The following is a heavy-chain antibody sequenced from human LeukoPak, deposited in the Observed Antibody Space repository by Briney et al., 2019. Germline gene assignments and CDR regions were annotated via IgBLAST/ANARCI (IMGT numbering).Heavy chain of an antibody. CDR2: ISGSGTNT. Sequence: GGSLRLSCTASGFTFRNYAMSWVRQAPGKGREWVSVISGSGTNTYYADSVKGRFTIARDSSKNTLYLQMNSLRTEDTAVYYCTKHSAPVVAAARFDYWGQGTLVTVSS. CDR1: GFTFRNYA. V-gene: IGHV3-23*01. CDR3: TKHSAPVVAAARFDY. D-gene: IGHD2-2*01. J-gene: IGHJ4*02.